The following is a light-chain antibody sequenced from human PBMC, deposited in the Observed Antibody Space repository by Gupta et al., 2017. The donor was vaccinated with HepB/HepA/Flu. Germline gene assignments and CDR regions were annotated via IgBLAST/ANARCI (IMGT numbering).Light chain of an antibody. Sequence: EIVMTQSPATLSVSPGEKATLSCRASQSLNSNLAWDQQKPGQAPRLLIYGASYGATGIKDRFSGSGSGTDFTRTRSSMQSDDFAGYDGQPLGAFGQGTKVEIK. CDR1: QSLNSN. CDR3: QPLGA. J-gene: IGKJ1*01. CDR2: GAS. V-gene: IGKV3-15*01.